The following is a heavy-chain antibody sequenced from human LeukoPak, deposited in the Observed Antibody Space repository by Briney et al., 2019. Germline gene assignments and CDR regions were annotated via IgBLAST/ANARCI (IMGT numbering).Heavy chain of an antibody. J-gene: IGHJ6*04. V-gene: IGHV3-11*01. Sequence: GGSLRLSCAASGFTFSAYYLGWIRQAPGKGLEWVSYISNSGNDVYYADSVKGRFTISRDNAKNSLHLQMNSLRAEDTAVYYCARDGRDGYNYFGFGVMDVWGKGTTVTVSS. CDR1: GFTFSAYY. CDR3: ARDGRDGYNYFGFGVMDV. CDR2: ISNSGNDV. D-gene: IGHD5-24*01.